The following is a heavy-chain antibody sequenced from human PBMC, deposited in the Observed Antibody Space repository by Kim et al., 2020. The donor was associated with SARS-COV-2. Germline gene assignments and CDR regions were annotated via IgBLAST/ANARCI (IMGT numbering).Heavy chain of an antibody. V-gene: IGHV3-23*01. CDR2: ISGSGGST. CDR3: AKDLARIAARPLFDY. J-gene: IGHJ4*02. CDR1: GFTFSSYA. Sequence: GGSLRLSCAASGFTFSSYAMSWVRQAPGKGLEWVSAISGSGGSTYYADSVKGRFTISRDNSKNPLYLQMNSLRAEDTAVYYCAKDLARIAARPLFDYWGQGTLVTVSS. D-gene: IGHD6-6*01.